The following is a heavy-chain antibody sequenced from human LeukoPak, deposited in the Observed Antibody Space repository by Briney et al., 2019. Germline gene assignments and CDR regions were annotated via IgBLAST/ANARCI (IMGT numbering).Heavy chain of an antibody. Sequence: PGGSLRLSCEASGFTFRNYWMIWVRQAPGKGLERVANIKEDGSETYYVDSVKGRFTISRDNAKNSLYLQMNSLRAEDTAVYYCARKNGMDVWGQGTTVTVSS. CDR3: ARKNGMDV. J-gene: IGHJ6*02. CDR1: GFTFRNYW. V-gene: IGHV3-7*01. CDR2: IKEDGSET.